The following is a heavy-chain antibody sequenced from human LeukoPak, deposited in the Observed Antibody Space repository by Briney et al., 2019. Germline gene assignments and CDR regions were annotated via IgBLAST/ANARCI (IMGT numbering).Heavy chain of an antibody. Sequence: QAGGSLRLSCAASGFTFSSYAMSWVRQAPGKGLEWVSAISGSGGSTYYAYSVKGRFTISRDNSKNTLYLQMNSLRAEDTAVYYCAKVAGIAAAGYIDYWGQGTLVTVSS. CDR3: AKVAGIAAAGYIDY. V-gene: IGHV3-23*01. D-gene: IGHD6-13*01. CDR1: GFTFSSYA. J-gene: IGHJ4*02. CDR2: ISGSGGST.